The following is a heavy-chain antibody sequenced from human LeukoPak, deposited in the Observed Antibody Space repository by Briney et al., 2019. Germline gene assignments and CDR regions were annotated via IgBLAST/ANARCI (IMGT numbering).Heavy chain of an antibody. CDR3: ARRGYPVYYYYMDV. D-gene: IGHD5-12*01. Sequence: ASVKVSCKVSGYTLTELSMHWVRQAPGKGLEWMGGFDPEDGETIYAQKFQGRVTMTEDTSTDTAYMELRSLRSDDTAVYYCARRGYPVYYYYMDVWGKGTTVTISS. CDR1: GYTLTELS. CDR2: FDPEDGET. J-gene: IGHJ6*03. V-gene: IGHV1-24*01.